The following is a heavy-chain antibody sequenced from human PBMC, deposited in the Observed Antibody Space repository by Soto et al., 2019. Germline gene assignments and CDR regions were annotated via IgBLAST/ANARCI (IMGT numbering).Heavy chain of an antibody. V-gene: IGHV1-3*01. CDR1: GYTFSAYT. J-gene: IGHJ3*02. Sequence: QAQLVQSGAEMKKPGASVKVSCKATGYTFSAYTMNWVRKAPGQSLEWMGWINAGSGNTKYSQNFQGRVSITRDISASTVYMELTGLTSEDTAVYYCARDSETLGPRANDALDIWGQGTMVSVSS. D-gene: IGHD3-3*02. CDR3: ARDSETLGPRANDALDI. CDR2: INAGSGNT.